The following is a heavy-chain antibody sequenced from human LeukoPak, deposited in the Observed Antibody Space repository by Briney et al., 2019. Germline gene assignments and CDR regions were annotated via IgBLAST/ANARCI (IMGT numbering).Heavy chain of an antibody. V-gene: IGHV3-23*01. J-gene: IGHJ4*02. Sequence: GGFLRLSCAASGFTFSSYAMSWVRQAPGKGLEWVSAISGSGGSTYYADSVKGRFTISRDNSKNTLYLQMNSLRAEDTAVYYCARDGRGYCSGGSCSSYYFDYWGQGTLVTVSS. CDR1: GFTFSSYA. D-gene: IGHD2-15*01. CDR2: ISGSGGST. CDR3: ARDGRGYCSGGSCSSYYFDY.